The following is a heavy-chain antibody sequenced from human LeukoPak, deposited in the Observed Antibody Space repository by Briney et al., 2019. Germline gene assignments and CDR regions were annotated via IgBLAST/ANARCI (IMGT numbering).Heavy chain of an antibody. D-gene: IGHD3-10*01. V-gene: IGHV3-23*01. CDR3: AKDRLWFGELLYYFDY. J-gene: IGHJ4*02. CDR2: ISGSGGST. CDR1: GFTFSSYA. Sequence: GGSLRLSCAASGFTFSSYAMHWVRQAPGKGLEWVSAISGSGGSTYYADSVKGRFTISRDNSKNTLYLQMNSLRAEDTAVYYCAKDRLWFGELLYYFDYWGQGTLVTVSS.